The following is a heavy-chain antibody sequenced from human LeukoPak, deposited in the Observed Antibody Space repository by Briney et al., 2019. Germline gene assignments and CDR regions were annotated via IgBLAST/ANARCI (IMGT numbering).Heavy chain of an antibody. J-gene: IGHJ4*02. CDR2: INPSGGST. D-gene: IGHD6-6*01. Sequence: ASVKVSCKASGYTFASYSMHWVRQAPGQGLEWMGIINPSGGSTSYAQKFQGRVTMTRDTSTSTVYMELSSLRTEDTAVFYCAREYSTSFDYWGQGTLVTVSS. V-gene: IGHV1-46*01. CDR1: GYTFASYS. CDR3: AREYSTSFDY.